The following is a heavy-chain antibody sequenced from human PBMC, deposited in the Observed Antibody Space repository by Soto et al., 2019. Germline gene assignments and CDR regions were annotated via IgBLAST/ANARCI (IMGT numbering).Heavy chain of an antibody. CDR3: ARATTQGYYYYGMDV. V-gene: IGHV3-33*01. D-gene: IGHD4-17*01. CDR2: IWYDGSNK. J-gene: IGHJ6*02. Sequence: QVQLVESGGGVVQPGRSLRLSCAASGFTFSSYGMHWVRQAPGKGLEWVAVIWYDGSNKYYADSVKGRFTISRDNSKNTLHLQMNSLRAEDTAVYYCARATTQGYYYYGMDVWGQGTTVTVSS. CDR1: GFTFSSYG.